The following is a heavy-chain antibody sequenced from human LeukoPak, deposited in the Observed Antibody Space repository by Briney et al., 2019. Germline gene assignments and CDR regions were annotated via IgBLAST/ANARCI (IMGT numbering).Heavy chain of an antibody. CDR3: AKDQMGLRFLEWLSPFDY. D-gene: IGHD3-3*01. CDR1: GFTFSSYA. CDR2: ICVSGGST. J-gene: IGHJ4*02. V-gene: IGHV3-23*01. Sequence: PGGSLRLSCAASGFTFSSYAMSWVRQAPGKGLEWVSAICVSGGSTYYADSVKGRFTISRDNSKNTLYLQMNSLRAEDTAVYYCAKDQMGLRFLEWLSPFDYWGQGTLVTVSS.